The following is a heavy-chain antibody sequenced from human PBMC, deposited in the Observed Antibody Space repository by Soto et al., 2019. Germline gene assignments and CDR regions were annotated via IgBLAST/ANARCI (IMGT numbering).Heavy chain of an antibody. CDR1: GFTFSSYG. CDR2: IWYDGSNK. V-gene: IGHV3-33*01. CDR3: ARDRRTRILTGCGY. J-gene: IGHJ4*02. Sequence: GGSLRLSCAASGFTFSSYGMHWVRQAPGKGLEWVAVIWYDGSNKYYADSVKGRFTISRDNSKNTLYLQMNSLRAEDRAVYYCARDRRTRILTGCGYWGQGTLVTVSS. D-gene: IGHD3-9*01.